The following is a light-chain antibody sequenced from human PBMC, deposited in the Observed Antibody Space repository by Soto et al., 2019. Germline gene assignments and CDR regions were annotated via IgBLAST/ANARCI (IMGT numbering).Light chain of an antibody. CDR2: GAS. CDR3: QQYGGSPIT. Sequence: EVVLTQSPGTLSLSPGYRATLSCGSSQSVTSKLSWYQQKPGQAPRLLISGASNRATGIPDRFSGSGSGTDFTLTISRLEPDDFALYFCQQYGGSPITFGLGTRL. J-gene: IGKJ5*01. CDR1: QSVTSK. V-gene: IGKV3-20*01.